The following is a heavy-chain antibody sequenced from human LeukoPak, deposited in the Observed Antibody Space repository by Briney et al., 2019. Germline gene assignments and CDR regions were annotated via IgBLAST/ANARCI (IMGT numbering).Heavy chain of an antibody. V-gene: IGHV4-39*07. J-gene: IGHJ6*03. D-gene: IGHD1-26*01. CDR1: GGSISSSSYY. CDR3: ARKSRSGANYYYYMDV. CDR2: IYYSGST. Sequence: PSETLSLTCTVSGGSISSSSYYWGWIRQPPGKGLEWIGSIYYSGSTYYNPSLKSRVTISVDTSKNQFSLKLSSVTAADTAVYYCARKSRSGANYYYYMDVWGKGTTVTVSS.